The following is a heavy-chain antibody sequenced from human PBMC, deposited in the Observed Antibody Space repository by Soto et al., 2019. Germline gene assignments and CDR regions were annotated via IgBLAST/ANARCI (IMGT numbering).Heavy chain of an antibody. V-gene: IGHV6-1*01. CDR2: TYYRSKWYN. CDR3: TRGGYYSGWH. J-gene: IGHJ4*02. CDR1: RDSVSSNSAA. Sequence: PSQTLSLTCAISRDSVSSNSAACHWVRQSPSRGLEWLGRTYYRSKWYNEYAVSVKGRITINPDTSKNQFSLQLNSVTPEDTAVYPRTRGGYYSGWHWGQGGLVTVSS. D-gene: IGHD6-19*01.